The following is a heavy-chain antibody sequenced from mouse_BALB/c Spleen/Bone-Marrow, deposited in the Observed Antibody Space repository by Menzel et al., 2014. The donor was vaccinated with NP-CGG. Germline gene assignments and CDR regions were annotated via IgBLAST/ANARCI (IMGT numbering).Heavy chain of an antibody. CDR3: NVWDGNYFFGD. CDR2: IDPENGDT. CDR1: GFNIKDYY. J-gene: IGHJ2*01. Sequence: EVQLQQSGAELVRSGASVKLSCTASGFNIKDYYMHWVKQRPEQGLEWIGWIDPENGDTEYAPKFQGKATMTADTSPNTAYLQISSLTSEDTAVYYCNVWDGNYFFGDWGQGTPLTVSP. V-gene: IGHV14-4*02. D-gene: IGHD2-1*01.